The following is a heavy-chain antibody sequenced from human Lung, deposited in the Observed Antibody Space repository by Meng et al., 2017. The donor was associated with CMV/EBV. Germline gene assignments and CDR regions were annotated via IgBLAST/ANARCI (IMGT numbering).Heavy chain of an antibody. J-gene: IGHJ1*01. V-gene: IGHV4-4*02. CDR2: IPHRGSS. D-gene: IGHD3-10*01. CDR3: LRRSGGSV. CDR1: GDSTTNHNW. Sequence: EPCPELLTPSQTLSITCAVSGDSTTNHNWWAWVRQPPGKGLEWIGEIPHRGSSAYNPSLKSRVSMSIDKSKNQFSLKLTSVTAADTAVYHCLRRSGGSVWGQGTLVTVSS.